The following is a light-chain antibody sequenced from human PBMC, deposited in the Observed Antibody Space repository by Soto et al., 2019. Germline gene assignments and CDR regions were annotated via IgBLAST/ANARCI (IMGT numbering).Light chain of an antibody. CDR1: QTVTKY. V-gene: IGKV1-5*01. CDR3: QQYNTYVYT. CDR2: DAS. Sequence: DIQMTQSPTTLSASMGDRVTITCRASQTVTKYLAWYQQKPGEAPKLLISDASTLESGVPSRFSGSGSGTXXXXXITSLQPDDFATYYCQQYNTYVYTFGQGTKLEFK. J-gene: IGKJ2*01.